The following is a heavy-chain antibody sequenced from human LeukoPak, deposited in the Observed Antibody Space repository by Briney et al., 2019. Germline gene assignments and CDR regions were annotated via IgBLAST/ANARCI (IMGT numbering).Heavy chain of an antibody. CDR2: IYTSGST. D-gene: IGHD1-26*01. CDR3: AGDEDNGSYYSSSWFDP. Sequence: SETLSLTCTVSGGSISSGSYYWSWIRQPAGKGLEWIGRIYTSGSTNYNPSLKSRVTISVDTSKDQFSLKLSSVTAADTAVYYCAGDEDNGSYYSSSWFDPWGQGTLVTVSS. J-gene: IGHJ5*02. V-gene: IGHV4-61*02. CDR1: GGSISSGSYY.